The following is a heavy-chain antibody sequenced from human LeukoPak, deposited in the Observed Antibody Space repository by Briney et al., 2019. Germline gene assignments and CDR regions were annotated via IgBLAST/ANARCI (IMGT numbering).Heavy chain of an antibody. CDR3: ARDYYDSSGSFDP. V-gene: IGHV1-2*02. CDR2: INPNSGGT. CDR1: GYTFTGYY. J-gene: IGHJ5*02. Sequence: ASVKVSCKASGYTFTGYYMHWVRQAPGQGLEWMGWINPNSGGTNYAQKFQGRVTMTRDTSISTAYMELSRLRSDDTAVYYCARDYYDSSGSFDPWGQGTLVTVSS. D-gene: IGHD3-22*01.